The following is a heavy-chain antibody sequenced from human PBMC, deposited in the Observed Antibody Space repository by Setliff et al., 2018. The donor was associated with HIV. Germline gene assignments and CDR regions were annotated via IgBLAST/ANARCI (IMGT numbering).Heavy chain of an antibody. CDR1: GGTLSTYG. CDR3: ARDAPAEYYDFWSGYILLDV. Sequence: SVKVSCKASGGTLSTYGISWVRQAPGQGLEWMGGIIPIFDTTNYAQKFRGRVTITADESTGTACMELSRLRSDETAVYYCARDAPAEYYDFWSGYILLDVWGKGTTVTVSS. CDR2: IIPIFDTT. V-gene: IGHV1-69*13. D-gene: IGHD3-3*01. J-gene: IGHJ6*04.